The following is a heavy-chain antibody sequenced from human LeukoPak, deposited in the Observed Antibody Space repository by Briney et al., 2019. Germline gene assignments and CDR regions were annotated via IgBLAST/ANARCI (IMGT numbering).Heavy chain of an antibody. CDR1: GGSISSSSYY. J-gene: IGHJ4*02. D-gene: IGHD3-3*01. CDR2: IYYSGST. Sequence: PSETLSLTCTVSGGSISSSSYYWGWIRQPPGKGLEWIGSIYYSGSTYYNPSLKSRVTISVDTSKNQFSLKLSSVTAADTAVYYCASLPTITIFGVAPVYYFDYWGQGTLVTVSS. CDR3: ASLPTITIFGVAPVYYFDY. V-gene: IGHV4-39*01.